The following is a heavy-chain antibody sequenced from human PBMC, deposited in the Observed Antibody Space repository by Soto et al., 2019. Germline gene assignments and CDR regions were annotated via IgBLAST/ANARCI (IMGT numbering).Heavy chain of an antibody. D-gene: IGHD3-10*01. J-gene: IGHJ4*02. CDR3: AGVYLARGVYEVFGY. V-gene: IGHV1-18*01. Sequence: QVQLVQSGAEVKKPGASVKVSCKASGYTFTSYGISWVRQAPGQGLEWMGWISAYNGNTNYAQKLQGRVTMTTDTSTSTAYMELRSLRSDDTAVYYCAGVYLARGVYEVFGYWGQGTLVTVSS. CDR1: GYTFTSYG. CDR2: ISAYNGNT.